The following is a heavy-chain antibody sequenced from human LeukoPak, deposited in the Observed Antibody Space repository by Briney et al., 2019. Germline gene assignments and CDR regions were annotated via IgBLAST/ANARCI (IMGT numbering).Heavy chain of an antibody. J-gene: IGHJ4*02. CDR2: IYTSGST. CDR1: GGSISSYY. CDR3: ARVGDGDYGYFFDS. D-gene: IGHD4-17*01. V-gene: IGHV4-4*09. Sequence: PSETLSLTCTVSGGSISSYYWSWIRQPPGKGLEWIGYIYTSGSTNYNPSLKRRVTILLDTSKNQFSLKLSSVTAADAAVYYCARVGDGDYGYFFDSWGQGTLVTVSS.